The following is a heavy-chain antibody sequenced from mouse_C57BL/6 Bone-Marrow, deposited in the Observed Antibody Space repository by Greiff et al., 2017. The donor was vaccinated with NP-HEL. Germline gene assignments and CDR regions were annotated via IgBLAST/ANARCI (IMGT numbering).Heavy chain of an antibody. J-gene: IGHJ1*03. Sequence: EVQGVESGGGLVKPGGSLKLSCAASGFTFSSYAMSWVRQTPEKRLEWVATISDGGSYTYYPDNVKGRFTISRDNAKNNLYLQMGHLKSEDTAMYYCARDVPIYYYGSSCVEDYGYFDVWGTGTTVTVSS. CDR3: ARDVPIYYYGSSCVEDYGYFDV. CDR2: ISDGGSYT. CDR1: GFTFSSYA. D-gene: IGHD1-1*01. V-gene: IGHV5-4*01.